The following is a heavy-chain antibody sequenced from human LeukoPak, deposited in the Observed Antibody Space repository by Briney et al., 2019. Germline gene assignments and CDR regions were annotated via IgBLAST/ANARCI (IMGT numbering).Heavy chain of an antibody. CDR3: ARDSGPSGMDY. V-gene: IGHV4-39*07. D-gene: IGHD1-14*01. CDR1: GGSISSSSYY. Sequence: SETLSLTCTVSGGSISSSSYYWGWIRQPPGKGLEWIGSIYYSGSTYYNPSLKSRVTISVDTSKNQFSLKLSSVTAADTAVYYCARDSGPSGMDYWGQGTLVTVSS. J-gene: IGHJ4*02. CDR2: IYYSGST.